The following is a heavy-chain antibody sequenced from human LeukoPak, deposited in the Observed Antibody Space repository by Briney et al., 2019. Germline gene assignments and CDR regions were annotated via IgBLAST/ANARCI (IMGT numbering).Heavy chain of an antibody. Sequence: GGSLRLSCAASGFTFSSYAMHWVRQAPGKGLEWVAVISYDGSNKYYADSVKGRFTISRDNSKNTLYLQMNSLRAEDTAVYYCAKPAHYSSSWYFDYWGQGALVTVPS. CDR2: ISYDGSNK. CDR1: GFTFSSYA. D-gene: IGHD6-13*01. J-gene: IGHJ4*02. CDR3: AKPAHYSSSWYFDY. V-gene: IGHV3-30-3*02.